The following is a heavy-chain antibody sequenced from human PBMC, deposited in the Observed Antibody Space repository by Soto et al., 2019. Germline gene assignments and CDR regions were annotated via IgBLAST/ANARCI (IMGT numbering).Heavy chain of an antibody. CDR1: GFNFISYG. Sequence: GGSQRVSCAASGFNFISYGRHWVRQATGKGLEWVAVISYDGSNKYYADSVKGRFTISRDNSKNTLYLQMNSLKTEDTAVYYCTTDSYFTLKLVRFDYWGLGTLVTVSS. CDR2: ISYDGSNK. CDR3: TTDSYFTLKLVRFDY. V-gene: IGHV3-30*03. J-gene: IGHJ4*01. D-gene: IGHD3-22*01.